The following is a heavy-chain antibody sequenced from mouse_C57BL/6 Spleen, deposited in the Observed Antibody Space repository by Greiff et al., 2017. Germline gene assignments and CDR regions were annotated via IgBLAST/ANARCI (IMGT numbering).Heavy chain of an antibody. D-gene: IGHD4-1*01. J-gene: IGHJ2*01. CDR3: ARQGGWDAYFDY. Sequence: EVQLVESGGGLVKPGGSLKLSCAASGFTFSSYTMSWVRQTPEKRLEWVATISGGGGNTYYPDSVKGRFTISRDNAKNTLYLQMSSLGSEDTTLYYCARQGGWDAYFDYWGQGTTLTVSS. CDR2: ISGGGGNT. CDR1: GFTFSSYT. V-gene: IGHV5-9*01.